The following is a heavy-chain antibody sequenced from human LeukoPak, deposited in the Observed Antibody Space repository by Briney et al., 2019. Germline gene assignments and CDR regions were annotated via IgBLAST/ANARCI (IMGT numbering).Heavy chain of an antibody. D-gene: IGHD1-26*01. J-gene: IGHJ4*02. V-gene: IGHV4-59*01. Sequence: RQPPGEGLEWIGDIYYSGSTNYNPSLKSRVTISVDTSKNQFSLKLSSVTAADTAVYYCARGREWEPKVFDYWGQGTLVTVSS. CDR2: IYYSGST. CDR3: ARGREWEPKVFDY.